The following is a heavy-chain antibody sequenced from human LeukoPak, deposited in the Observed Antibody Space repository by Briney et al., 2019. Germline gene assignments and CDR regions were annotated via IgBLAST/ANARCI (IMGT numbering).Heavy chain of an antibody. CDR1: GGSISSGDYY. CDR2: INHGGST. V-gene: IGHV4-30-4*08. J-gene: IGHJ3*02. D-gene: IGHD1-26*01. CDR3: AREYTGSRGAFEI. Sequence: SQTLSLTCTVSGGSISSGDYYWSWVRQPPGKGLEWIGEINHGGSTNYNPSLKSRVTISVATSKNQFSLKLSSVTAADTAVYYCAREYTGSRGAFEIWGQGTMVTVSS.